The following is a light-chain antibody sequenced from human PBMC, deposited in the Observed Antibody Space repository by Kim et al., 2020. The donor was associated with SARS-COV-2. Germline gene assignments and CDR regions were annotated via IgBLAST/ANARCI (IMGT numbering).Light chain of an antibody. J-gene: IGKJ5*01. Sequence: EIQMTQSPSSLSASVGDRVTITCRASQDIGNDLGWYQQNPGRAPKRLIYGASNLQSGVPSRFSGSGSETEFTLTINSLQPEDFATYFCLQHRTYPITFGQGTRLEIK. CDR1: QDIGND. V-gene: IGKV1-17*01. CDR2: GAS. CDR3: LQHRTYPIT.